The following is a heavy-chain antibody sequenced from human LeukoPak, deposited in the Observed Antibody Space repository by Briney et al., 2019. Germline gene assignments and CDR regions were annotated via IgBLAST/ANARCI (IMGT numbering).Heavy chain of an antibody. CDR3: ARGGLLDYYYMDV. CDR1: GGSISSSYW. Sequence: PSETLSLTCGVSGGSISSSYWWSWVRQPPGKGLEWIGEIYHSGSTNYNPSLKSRVTISMDKSKNQFSLNLSSVTAADTAVYYCARGGLLDYYYMDVWGKGTTVTISS. D-gene: IGHD3-3*01. J-gene: IGHJ6*03. CDR2: IYHSGST. V-gene: IGHV4-4*02.